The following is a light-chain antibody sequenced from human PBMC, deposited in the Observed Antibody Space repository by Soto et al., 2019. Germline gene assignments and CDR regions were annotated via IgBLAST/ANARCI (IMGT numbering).Light chain of an antibody. CDR2: DAS. Sequence: ENLLTQSPAAPFLSPGEKATLSCRASQSVSSYLAWYQQKPGQAPRLLIYDASNRATGIPARFSGSGSGTDFTLTISSLEPEDFAVYYCQQRSNWPGTFGQGTKV. V-gene: IGKV3-11*01. CDR1: QSVSSY. J-gene: IGKJ1*01. CDR3: QQRSNWPGT.